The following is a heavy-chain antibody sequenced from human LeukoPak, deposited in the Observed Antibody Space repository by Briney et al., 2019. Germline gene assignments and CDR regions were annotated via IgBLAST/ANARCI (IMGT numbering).Heavy chain of an antibody. Sequence: PSQTLSLTCTVSGGSISSGSYYWSWIRQPAGKGLEWIGRIYTSGSTNYNPSLKSRVTISVDTSKNQFSLKLSSVTAADTAVYYCARDSAGVYYYYMDVWGKGTTVTISS. CDR3: ARDSAGVYYYYMDV. CDR2: IYTSGST. CDR1: GGSISSGSYY. V-gene: IGHV4-61*02. J-gene: IGHJ6*03. D-gene: IGHD1-14*01.